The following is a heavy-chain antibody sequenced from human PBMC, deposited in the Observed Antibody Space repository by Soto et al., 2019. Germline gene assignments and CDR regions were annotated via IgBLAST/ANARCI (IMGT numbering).Heavy chain of an antibody. CDR1: GYTFTSYY. J-gene: IGHJ6*02. CDR3: ARPNTTYTYYYGMDV. D-gene: IGHD1-26*01. V-gene: IGHV1-46*01. Sequence: ASVKVSCKASGYTFTSYYMHWVRQAPGQGLEWMGIINPSGGSTSYAQKFQGRVTMTRDTSTSTVYMELSSLRSEDTAVYYCARPNTTYTYYYGMDVWGQGTTVTVSS. CDR2: INPSGGST.